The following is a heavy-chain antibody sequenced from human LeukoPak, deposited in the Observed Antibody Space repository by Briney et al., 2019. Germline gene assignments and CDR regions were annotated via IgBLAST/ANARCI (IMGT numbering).Heavy chain of an antibody. D-gene: IGHD3-22*01. CDR1: GGSMSSYY. Sequence: SETLSLTCAVSGGSMSSYYWSWVRQPPGKRLEWVWYIYYTGSTDYNPSLKSRINISVDTSKNQFSLKLSSVTAADAALYCCARDYTMTHAFDIWGQGTLVTVSS. CDR2: IYYTGST. CDR3: ARDYTMTHAFDI. V-gene: IGHV4-59*01. J-gene: IGHJ3*02.